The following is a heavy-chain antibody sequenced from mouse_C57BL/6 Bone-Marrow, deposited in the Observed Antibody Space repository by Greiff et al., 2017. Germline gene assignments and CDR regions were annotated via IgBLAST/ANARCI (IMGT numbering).Heavy chain of an antibody. CDR3: ASYYYGSSG. CDR1: GFTFSSYG. Sequence: EVKLVESGGDLVKPGGSLKLSCAASGFTFSSYGMSWVRQTPDKRLEWVATIGSGGSYTYYPDSVKGRFTISRDNVKNTLYLQMSSLKSEDTAMYYCASYYYGSSGWGQGTLVTVSA. J-gene: IGHJ3*01. V-gene: IGHV5-6*01. D-gene: IGHD1-1*01. CDR2: IGSGGSYT.